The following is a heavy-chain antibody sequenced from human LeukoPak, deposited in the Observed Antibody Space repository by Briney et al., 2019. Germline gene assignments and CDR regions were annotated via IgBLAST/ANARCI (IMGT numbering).Heavy chain of an antibody. CDR1: GFTFSSYS. V-gene: IGHV3-48*04. D-gene: IGHD1-26*01. Sequence: TGGSLRLSCAASGFTFSSYSMNWVRQAPGKGLEWVSYISSSSSTIYYADSVKGRFTISRDNAKNSLYLQMNSLRAEDTAVYYCARVPPGLGSDLYFWGPGTLVTGSS. CDR2: ISSSSSTI. CDR3: ARVPPGLGSDLYF. J-gene: IGHJ4*01.